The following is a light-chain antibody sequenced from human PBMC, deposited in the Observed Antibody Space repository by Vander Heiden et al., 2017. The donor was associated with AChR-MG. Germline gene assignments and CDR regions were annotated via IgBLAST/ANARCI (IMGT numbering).Light chain of an antibody. CDR1: PSNSGAGYD. Sequence: QSVLTQPPSVSGAPGQRVTISCTGNPSNSGAGYDLHWYQQIPGTAPKLLIFGNNNRPSGVPDRVSGSKSGTSASLDITGLQAEDEADYYCQSYDSNLSGSAVFGGGTRLTVL. J-gene: IGLJ3*02. CDR3: QSYDSNLSGSAV. V-gene: IGLV1-40*01. CDR2: GNN.